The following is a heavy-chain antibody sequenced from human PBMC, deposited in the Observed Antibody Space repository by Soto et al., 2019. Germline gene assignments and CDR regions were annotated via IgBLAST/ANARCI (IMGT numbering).Heavy chain of an antibody. V-gene: IGHV3-7*04. CDR2: ISPDGSEE. Sequence: EVQLVESGGGLVQPGGSLRLSCAASGFTFSGYWMTWVRQAPGKGLEGVANISPDGSEEYYVDSVKGRFTISRDNAKNSVYLQINRLRGEDTALYYCTRDLNHDTGPWGQGTQVTVSS. D-gene: IGHD2-8*02. J-gene: IGHJ5*02. CDR3: TRDLNHDTGP. CDR1: GFTFSGYW.